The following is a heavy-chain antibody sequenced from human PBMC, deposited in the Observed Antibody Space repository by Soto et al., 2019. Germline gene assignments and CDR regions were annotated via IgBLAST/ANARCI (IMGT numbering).Heavy chain of an antibody. CDR3: AIPYYDSSGYYPIDY. J-gene: IGHJ4*02. CDR2: ISYDGSNK. D-gene: IGHD3-22*01. V-gene: IGHV3-30-3*01. Sequence: QVQLVESGGGVVQPGRSLRLSCAASGFTFSSYAMHWVRQAPGKGLEWVAVISYDGSNKYYADSVKGRFTISRDNSKNTLYLQMNSLTAEDTAVYYCAIPYYDSSGYYPIDYWGQGTLVTVSS. CDR1: GFTFSSYA.